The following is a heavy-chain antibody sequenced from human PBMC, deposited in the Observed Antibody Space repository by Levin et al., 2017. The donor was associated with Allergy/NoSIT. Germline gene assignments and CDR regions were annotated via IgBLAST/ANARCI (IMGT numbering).Heavy chain of an antibody. Sequence: PGGSLRLSCAASGFIFKNYGMNWVRQAPGKGLEWISYISSGVSTIYYADSVKGRFTISRDNAKNSLYLQMNSLRAEDTAVYYCVRNLALPGRRFDPWGQGTLVTVSS. CDR2: ISSGVSTI. J-gene: IGHJ5*02. V-gene: IGHV3-48*04. CDR3: VRNLALPGRRFDP. D-gene: IGHD2/OR15-2a*01. CDR1: GFIFKNYG.